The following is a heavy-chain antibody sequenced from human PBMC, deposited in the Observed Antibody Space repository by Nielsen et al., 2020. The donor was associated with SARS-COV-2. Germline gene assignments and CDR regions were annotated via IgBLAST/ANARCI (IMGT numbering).Heavy chain of an antibody. J-gene: IGHJ6*02. D-gene: IGHD3-10*01. CDR2: IYYSGST. V-gene: IGHV4-59*13. CDR1: GGSISSYY. Sequence: SETLSLTCTVSGGSISSYYWSWIRQPPGKGLEWIGYIYYSGSTNYNPSLKSRVTISVDTSKNQFSLKLSSVTAADTAVYYCARGNGGSGSYSLLGYYYYGMDVWGQGTTVTVSS. CDR3: ARGNGGSGSYSLLGYYYYGMDV.